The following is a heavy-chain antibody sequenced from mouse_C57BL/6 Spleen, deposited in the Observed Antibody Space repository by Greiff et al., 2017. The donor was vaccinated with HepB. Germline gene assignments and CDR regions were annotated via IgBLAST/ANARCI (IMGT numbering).Heavy chain of an antibody. Sequence: VQLQQSGPELVKPGDSVKISCKASGYSFTGYFMNWVMQSHGKSLEWIGRINPYNGDTFYNQKFKGKATLTVDKSSSTAHMELRSLTSEDSAVDYCARSVTTVVATNWYFDVWGTGTTVTVSS. CDR2: INPYNGDT. V-gene: IGHV1-20*01. D-gene: IGHD1-1*01. J-gene: IGHJ1*03. CDR3: ARSVTTVVATNWYFDV. CDR1: GYSFTGYF.